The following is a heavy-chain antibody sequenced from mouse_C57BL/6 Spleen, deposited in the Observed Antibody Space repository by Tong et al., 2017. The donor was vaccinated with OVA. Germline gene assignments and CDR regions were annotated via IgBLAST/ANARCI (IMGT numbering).Heavy chain of an antibody. J-gene: IGHJ1*01. D-gene: IGHD2-1*01. Sequence: EVQLQESGGDLVKPGGSLKLSCAASGFTFSSYGMSWVRQTPDKRLEWVATISSGGSYTYYPDSVKGRFTISRDNAKNTLYLQISSRKSEDTAMYYCARHPYGNYWYFDVWGAGTTFTVSS. CDR1: GFTFSSYG. CDR3: ARHPYGNYWYFDV. CDR2: ISSGGSYT. V-gene: IGHV5-6*01.